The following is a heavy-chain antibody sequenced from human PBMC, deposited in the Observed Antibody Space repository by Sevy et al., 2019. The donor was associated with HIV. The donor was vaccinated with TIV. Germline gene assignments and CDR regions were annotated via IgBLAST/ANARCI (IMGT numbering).Heavy chain of an antibody. CDR3: ARGQGYHYDSSGYED. V-gene: IGHV4-34*01. CDR2: INHSGST. J-gene: IGHJ4*02. D-gene: IGHD3-22*01. Sequence: SETLSLTCAVYGGSFSGYYWSWIRQPPGKGLEWIGEINHSGSTNYNPSLKSRVTISVDTSKNQFSLKLSSVTAADTAVYYCARGQGYHYDSSGYEDWGQGTLVTVSS. CDR1: GGSFSGYY.